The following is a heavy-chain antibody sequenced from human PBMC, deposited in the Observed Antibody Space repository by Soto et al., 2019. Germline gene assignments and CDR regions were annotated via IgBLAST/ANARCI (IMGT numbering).Heavy chain of an antibody. Sequence: PSETLSLTCAVYGGSFSGYYWSWIRQPPGKGLEWIGEINHSGSTNYNPSLKSRVTISVDTSKNQFSLKLSSVTAADTAVYYCARGWLQFDYWGQGTLGTVSS. CDR2: INHSGST. J-gene: IGHJ4*02. D-gene: IGHD5-12*01. CDR3: ARGWLQFDY. CDR1: GGSFSGYY. V-gene: IGHV4-34*01.